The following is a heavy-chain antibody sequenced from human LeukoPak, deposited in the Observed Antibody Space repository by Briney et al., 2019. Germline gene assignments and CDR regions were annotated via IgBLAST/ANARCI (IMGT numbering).Heavy chain of an antibody. CDR2: IYNNGRT. CDR1: GGSISSGDYY. J-gene: IGHJ4*02. D-gene: IGHD6-13*01. Sequence: PSETLSSTCTVSGGSISSGDYYWRWIRQPPGKGLEWIGYIYNNGRTYYNPSLKSRVTISVDTSKNLFSLKVSSVTAADAAVYYCARGRSSSWSSFDYWGQGTLVTVSS. CDR3: ARGRSSSWSSFDY. V-gene: IGHV4-30-4*01.